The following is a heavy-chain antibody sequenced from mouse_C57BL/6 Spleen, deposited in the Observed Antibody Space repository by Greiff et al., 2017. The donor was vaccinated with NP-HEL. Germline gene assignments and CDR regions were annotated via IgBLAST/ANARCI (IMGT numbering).Heavy chain of an antibody. V-gene: IGHV1-59*01. J-gene: IGHJ2*01. CDR3: ARYGYYPYFDY. CDR1: GYTFTRYW. D-gene: IGHD2-3*01. CDR2: IDPSDSYT. Sequence: VQLQQPGAELVRPGTSVKLSCKASGYTFTRYWMHWVKQRPGQGLEWIGVIDPSDSYTNYNQKFKGKATLTVDTSSSTAYMQLSSLTSEDSAVYYCARYGYYPYFDYWGQGTTLTVSS.